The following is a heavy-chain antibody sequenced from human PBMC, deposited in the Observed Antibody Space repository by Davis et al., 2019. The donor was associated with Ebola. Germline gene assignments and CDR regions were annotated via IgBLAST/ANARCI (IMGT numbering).Heavy chain of an antibody. J-gene: IGHJ6*02. CDR1: GFTFGDYA. V-gene: IGHV3-49*04. Sequence: GESLKIPCTAPGFTFGDYAMSRVRQAPGKGLEWVGFIRSKAYGGTTEYAASVKGRFTITRDDSKSIAYLQMDSLKTEDTAVYYCTRDRETYYYDSSGYYYRYYGMDVWGQGTTVTVSS. CDR3: TRDRETYYYDSSGYYYRYYGMDV. D-gene: IGHD3-22*01. CDR2: IRSKAYGGTT.